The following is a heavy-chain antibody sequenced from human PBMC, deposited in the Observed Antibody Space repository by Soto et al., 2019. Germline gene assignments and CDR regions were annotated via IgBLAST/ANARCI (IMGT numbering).Heavy chain of an antibody. CDR2: KNPNSANT. D-gene: IGHD3-16*01. Sequence: QVQLVQSGAEVKKPGASVKVSCKASGYTFTSYDINWVRQATGQGLEWMGWKNPNSANTGYAQKFQGGVAMTRNTSISTADMELSSLRSADKAVYYCAREGVRGMDVWGQGTTVTVSS. J-gene: IGHJ6*02. V-gene: IGHV1-8*01. CDR3: AREGVRGMDV. CDR1: GYTFTSYD.